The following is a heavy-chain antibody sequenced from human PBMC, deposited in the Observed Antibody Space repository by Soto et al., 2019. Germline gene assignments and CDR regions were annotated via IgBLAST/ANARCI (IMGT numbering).Heavy chain of an antibody. J-gene: IGHJ3*02. CDR1: GFSLSTSGVG. D-gene: IGHD6-25*01. CDR2: IYWDDDK. Sequence: QITLKESGPTLVKPTQTLTLTCTFSGFSLSTSGVGVGWIRQPPGKALEWLALIYWDDDKRYSPSLKSRLTIAKDNSKSQVVLTMTNMDPVDTARYCCGHPRRAARAFDIWGQGTMVTVSS. V-gene: IGHV2-5*02. CDR3: GHPRRAARAFDI.